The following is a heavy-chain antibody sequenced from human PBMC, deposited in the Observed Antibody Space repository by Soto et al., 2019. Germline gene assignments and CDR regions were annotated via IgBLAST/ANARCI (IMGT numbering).Heavy chain of an antibody. J-gene: IGHJ4*02. D-gene: IGHD3-22*01. Sequence: SLRLSCAASGFTFSSYEMNWVRQAPGKGLEWVSYISSSGSTIYYADSVKGRFTISRDNAKNSLYLQMNSLRAEDTAVYYCARVVGYYYDSSGYYYDYWGQGTLVTVSS. V-gene: IGHV3-48*03. CDR2: ISSSGSTI. CDR1: GFTFSSYE. CDR3: ARVVGYYYDSSGYYYDY.